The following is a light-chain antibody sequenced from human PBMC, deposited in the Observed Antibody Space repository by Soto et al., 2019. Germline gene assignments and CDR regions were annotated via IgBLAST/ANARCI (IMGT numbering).Light chain of an antibody. CDR3: QQYNKWPPFT. CDR2: GAS. Sequence: EIVMTQSPATLSVSPGERATLSCRASQSVSSNLAWYQQKPGQAPRLLIYGASVRATGIPVRFSGSGSGTEFTLTISSLQSEDFAVYYCQQYNKWPPFTFGPGTKVDIK. CDR1: QSVSSN. V-gene: IGKV3-15*01. J-gene: IGKJ3*01.